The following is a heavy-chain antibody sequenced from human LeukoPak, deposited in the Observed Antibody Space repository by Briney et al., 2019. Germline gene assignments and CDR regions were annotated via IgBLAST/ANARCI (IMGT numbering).Heavy chain of an antibody. D-gene: IGHD4-17*01. CDR1: GGSISSSSYY. CDR3: ARHVTTVTTYYFDY. V-gene: IGHV4-39*01. CDR2: IYYSGST. Sequence: SETLSLTCTVSGGSISSSSYYWGWIRQPPGKGLEWIGSIYYSGSTYYNPSLKSRVTISVDTSRNQFSLKLSSVTAADTAVYYCARHVTTVTTYYFDYWGQGTLVTVFS. J-gene: IGHJ4*02.